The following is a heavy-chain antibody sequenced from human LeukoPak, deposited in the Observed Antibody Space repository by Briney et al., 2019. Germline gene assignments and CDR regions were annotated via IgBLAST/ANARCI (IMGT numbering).Heavy chain of an antibody. D-gene: IGHD3-9*01. Sequence: SETLSLTCTVSGGSVSSGSYYWSWVRQPPGKGLEWIGYIYYSGSTNYNPSLKSRVTISVDTSKNQFSLKLSSVTAADTAVYYCARGLKRYFDWLPPSGFDYWGQGTLVTVSS. CDR2: IYYSGST. CDR3: ARGLKRYFDWLPPSGFDY. CDR1: GGSVSSGSYY. V-gene: IGHV4-61*01. J-gene: IGHJ4*02.